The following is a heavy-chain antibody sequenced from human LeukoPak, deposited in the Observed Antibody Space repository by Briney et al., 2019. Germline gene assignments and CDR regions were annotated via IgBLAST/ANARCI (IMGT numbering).Heavy chain of an antibody. CDR2: IYNTGST. J-gene: IGHJ4*02. V-gene: IGHV4-59*01. CDR3: ARGYSSFDY. D-gene: IGHD6-13*01. Sequence: SETLSLTCTVSGGSISSYYWTWIRQPPGKGLEWIDYIYNTGSTNYNPSLTSRVTMSVDTSKNQFSLNLNSVTAADTAVYYCARGYSSFDYWGQGTLVTVSS. CDR1: GGSISSYY.